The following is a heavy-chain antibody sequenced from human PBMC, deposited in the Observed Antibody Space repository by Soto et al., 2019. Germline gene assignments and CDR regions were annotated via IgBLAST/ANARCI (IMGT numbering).Heavy chain of an antibody. CDR1: GGSFSGYY. CDR3: ASETYGSGSYYNY. V-gene: IGHV4-34*01. D-gene: IGHD3-10*01. Sequence: SETLSLTCAVYGGSFSGYYWRWIRQPPGKGLEWIGEINHSGSTNYNPSLKSRVTISVDTSKNQFSLKLSSVTAADTAVYYCASETYGSGSYYNYWGQGTLVTVSS. CDR2: INHSGST. J-gene: IGHJ4*02.